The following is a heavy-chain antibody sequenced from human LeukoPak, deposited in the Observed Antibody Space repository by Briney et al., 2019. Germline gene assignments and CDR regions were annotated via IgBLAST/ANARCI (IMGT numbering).Heavy chain of an antibody. J-gene: IGHJ4*02. Sequence: SETLSLTCAVSGVSFNDYYWSWVRQTPGKGLEWIGEINHSGYTNDSPSLKSRVSLSIDTSRKQFSLNLRSVTVADTGIYYCTRMTAGHDYWGQGTLVTVSS. CDR2: INHSGYT. D-gene: IGHD2-21*02. CDR3: TRMTAGHDY. CDR1: GVSFNDYY. V-gene: IGHV4-34*01.